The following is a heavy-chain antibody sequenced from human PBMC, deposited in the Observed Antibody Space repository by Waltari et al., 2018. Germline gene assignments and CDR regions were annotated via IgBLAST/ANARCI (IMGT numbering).Heavy chain of an antibody. CDR3: SNGPKFGYSSSWYYYYYDMDV. J-gene: IGHJ6*03. V-gene: IGHV4-34*01. CDR1: GGSFRGSY. CDR2: INHSRNT. Sequence: QVQLQQWGAGLLKPSETLSLTCAVYGGSFRGSYWRWIRQPPGKGPGWIGEINHSRNTNYNTSLKRRVTISVDTSKNQFSRNLSSVTAADTAVYYCSNGPKFGYSSSWYYYYYDMDVWGKGTTVTVSS. D-gene: IGHD6-13*01.